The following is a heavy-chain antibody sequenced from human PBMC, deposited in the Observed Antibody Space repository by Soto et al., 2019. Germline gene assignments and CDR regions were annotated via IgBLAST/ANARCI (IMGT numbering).Heavy chain of an antibody. V-gene: IGHV6-1*01. CDR2: TFYRSKWYN. Sequence: PSQXLSLACAISGGSVCSNSAAWNWIRQSQLRGLEWLGRTFYRSKWYNDYAVSVKSRITINPDTSKNQFSLQLNSVTPEDTAVYFCARDQFAGSRDWSAFDIWGQGTMVTVSS. CDR3: ARDQFAGSRDWSAFDI. CDR1: GGSVCSNSAA. D-gene: IGHD1-26*01. J-gene: IGHJ3*02.